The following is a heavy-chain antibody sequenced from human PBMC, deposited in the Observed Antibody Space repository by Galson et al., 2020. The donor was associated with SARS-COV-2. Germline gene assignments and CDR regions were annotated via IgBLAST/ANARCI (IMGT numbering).Heavy chain of an antibody. CDR2: ISAGSTYI. D-gene: IGHD2-15*01. CDR1: GFPFSSYS. V-gene: IGHV3-21*01. Sequence: GESLKISCAASGFPFSSYSINWVRQAPGRRLEWVSSISAGSTYIHYADPLKGRFTISRDNAKHSLYLQMNNLRAGDTAVYYCARVGGMATTPANYYYYGLDVWGQGTTVTVSS. CDR3: ARVGGMATTPANYYYYGLDV. J-gene: IGHJ6*02.